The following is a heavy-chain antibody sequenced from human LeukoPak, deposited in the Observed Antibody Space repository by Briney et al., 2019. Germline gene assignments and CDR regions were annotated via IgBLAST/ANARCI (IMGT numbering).Heavy chain of an antibody. J-gene: IGHJ3*02. V-gene: IGHV3-23*01. CDR3: ARKGPPRNAFDI. Sequence: GGSLRLSCAASGFTFSNYAMSWVRQAPGKGLEWVSAISGSGGNTYYADSVKGPFTISRDNSKNTLYLKMNSLSAEDTAVYHCARKGPPRNAFDIWGQGTMVTVSS. CDR2: ISGSGGNT. CDR1: GFTFSNYA.